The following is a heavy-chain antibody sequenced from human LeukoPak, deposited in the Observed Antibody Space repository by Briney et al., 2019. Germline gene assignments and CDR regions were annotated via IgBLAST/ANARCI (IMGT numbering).Heavy chain of an antibody. D-gene: IGHD3-22*01. Sequence: GSLRLSCAASGFTFSSYSMNWVRQAPGKGLEGVSYISSSSSTIYYADSVKGRFTISRDNAKNSLYLQMNSLRAEDTAVYYCAKHYYDSSGPNWEAYWGQGTLVTVSS. CDR3: AKHYYDSSGPNWEAY. J-gene: IGHJ4*02. V-gene: IGHV3-48*01. CDR2: ISSSSSTI. CDR1: GFTFSSYS.